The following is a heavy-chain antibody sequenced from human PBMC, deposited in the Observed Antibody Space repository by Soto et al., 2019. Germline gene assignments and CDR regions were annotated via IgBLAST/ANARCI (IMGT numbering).Heavy chain of an antibody. Sequence: AASVKVSFKASGGTFSSYSISWAREAPGQGLEWMGGIIPIFGTANYAQKFQGRVTITADESTSTAYMELSSLRSEDTAVYYCARDRVGATHNWFDPWGQGTLVTVSS. CDR3: ARDRVGATHNWFDP. J-gene: IGHJ5*02. D-gene: IGHD1-26*01. CDR2: IIPIFGTA. CDR1: GGTFSSYS. V-gene: IGHV1-69*13.